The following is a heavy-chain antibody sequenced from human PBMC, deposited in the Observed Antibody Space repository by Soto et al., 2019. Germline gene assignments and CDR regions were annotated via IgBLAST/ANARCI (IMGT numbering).Heavy chain of an antibody. D-gene: IGHD1-20*01. CDR1: GGSFSGYY. Sequence: SETLSLTCAVYGGSFSGYYWSWIRQPPGKGLEWIGEINHSGSTNYNPSLKSRVTISVDTSKNQFSLKLSSVTAADTAVYYCARIPPITTYYYYGMDVWGQGTTVTVSS. CDR2: INHSGST. CDR3: ARIPPITTYYYYGMDV. V-gene: IGHV4-34*01. J-gene: IGHJ6*02.